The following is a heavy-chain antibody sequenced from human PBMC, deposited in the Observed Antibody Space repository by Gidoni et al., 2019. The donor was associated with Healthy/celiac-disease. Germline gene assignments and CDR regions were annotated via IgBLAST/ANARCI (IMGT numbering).Heavy chain of an antibody. CDR3: ASGKSRYYFDY. V-gene: IGHV4-39*01. D-gene: IGHD4-17*01. CDR1: GGSISSSSYY. J-gene: IGHJ4*02. CDR2: IYYSGST. Sequence: QLQLQESAPGLVTPSEPLSLPCTVSGGSISSSSYYWGWSRQPPGKGLEWIGSIYYSGSTYYNPSLKSGVTISVDTSKNQFSLKLSSVTAEDTAVYYCASGKSRYYFDYWGQGTLVTVSS.